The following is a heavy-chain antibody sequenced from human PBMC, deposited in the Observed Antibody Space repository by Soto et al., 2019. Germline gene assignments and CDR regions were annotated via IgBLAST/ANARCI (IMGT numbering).Heavy chain of an antibody. CDR1: GYIFINYG. D-gene: IGHD2-2*01. Sequence: GASVKVSCKASGYIFINYGITWVRQAPGQGLEWMGWISGYNGNTNHAQKFQGRVTMTTDTSTSTAYMEPRSLGFDDTAVHYCARDEVPAANWLDPWGQGTLVTVSS. CDR3: ARDEVPAANWLDP. V-gene: IGHV1-18*01. J-gene: IGHJ5*02. CDR2: ISGYNGNT.